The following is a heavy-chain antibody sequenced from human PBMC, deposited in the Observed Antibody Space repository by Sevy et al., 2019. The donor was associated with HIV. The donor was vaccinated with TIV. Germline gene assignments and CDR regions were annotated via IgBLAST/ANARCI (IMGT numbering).Heavy chain of an antibody. Sequence: QSQTLSLTCAVSGDSISSDSWWTWVRQSPEKGLEWMGESYHDGRTNYNPSLWGPATISVDMSKNQFSLDLTSVTAADTAVYYCVREVGHLMRIDYWGQGTLVTVSS. J-gene: IGHJ4*02. CDR1: GDSISSDSW. CDR2: SYHDGRT. CDR3: VREVGHLMRIDY. V-gene: IGHV4-4*02.